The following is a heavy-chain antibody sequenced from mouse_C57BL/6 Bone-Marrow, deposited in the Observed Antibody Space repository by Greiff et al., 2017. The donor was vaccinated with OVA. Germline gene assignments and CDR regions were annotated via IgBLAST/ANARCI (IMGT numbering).Heavy chain of an antibody. CDR3: TRRYYGSSLDY. V-gene: IGHV1-15*01. J-gene: IGHJ2*01. CDR2: IDPETGGT. D-gene: IGHD1-1*01. CDR1: GYTFTDYE. Sequence: ESGAELVRPGASVTLSCKASGYTFTDYEMHWVKQTPVHGLEWIGAIDPETGGTAYNQKFKGKAILTADKSSSTAYMELRSLTSEDSAVYYCTRRYYGSSLDYWGQGTTLTVSS.